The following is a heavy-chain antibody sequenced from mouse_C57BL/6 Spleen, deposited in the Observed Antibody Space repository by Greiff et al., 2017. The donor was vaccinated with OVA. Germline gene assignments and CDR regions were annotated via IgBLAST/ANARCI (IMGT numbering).Heavy chain of an antibody. D-gene: IGHD2-4*01. J-gene: IGHJ1*03. CDR1: GFTFTDYY. V-gene: IGHV7-3*01. Sequence: EVMLVESGGGLVQPGGSLSLSCAASGFTFTDYYMSWVRQPPGKALEWLGFIRNKANGYTTEYSASVKGRFTISRDNSQSILYLQMNALRAEDSAPYDCARYYDSHWYFDVWGTGTTVTVSS. CDR3: ARYYDSHWYFDV. CDR2: IRNKANGYTT.